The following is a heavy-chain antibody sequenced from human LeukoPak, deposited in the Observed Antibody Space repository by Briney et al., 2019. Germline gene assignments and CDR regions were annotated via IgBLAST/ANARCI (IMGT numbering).Heavy chain of an antibody. J-gene: IGHJ6*02. CDR3: ASPNPGGQLVYYYGMDV. D-gene: IGHD6-6*01. CDR1: GGSFSGYY. CDR2: INHSGST. Sequence: SETLSLTCAVYGGSFSGYYWSWIRQPPEKGLEWIGEINHSGSTNYNPSLKSRVTISVDTSKSQFSLKLISVTAADTAVYYCASPNPGGQLVYYYGMDVWGQGTTVTVSS. V-gene: IGHV4-34*01.